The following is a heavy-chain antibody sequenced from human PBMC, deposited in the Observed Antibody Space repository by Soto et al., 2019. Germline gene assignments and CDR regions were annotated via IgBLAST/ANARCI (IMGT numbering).Heavy chain of an antibody. CDR2: IIPIFGTA. Sequence: SVKVSCKASGGTFSSYAISWVRQAPGQGLEWMGGIIPIFGTANYAQKFQGRVTITADESTSTAYMELSSLRSEDTAVYYCARRVGATNYYYGMDVWGQGTTVTVSS. CDR1: GGTFSSYA. V-gene: IGHV1-69*13. D-gene: IGHD1-26*01. J-gene: IGHJ6*02. CDR3: ARRVGATNYYYGMDV.